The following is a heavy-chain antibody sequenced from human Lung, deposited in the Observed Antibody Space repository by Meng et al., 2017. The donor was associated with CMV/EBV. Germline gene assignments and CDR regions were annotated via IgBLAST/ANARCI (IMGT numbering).Heavy chain of an antibody. CDR2: IYYSGST. D-gene: IGHD2-15*01. V-gene: IGHV4-59*01. J-gene: IGHJ6*01. CDR3: ARNSPTAPHYYYYGMDV. CDR1: GGSISSYY. Sequence: SXTLSPXCTVTGGSISSYYRSWIRQPPGKGLEWIGYIYYSGSTNYNPSFKSRVTITVETSKNQFSLKLSSVTAAYTAVYYCARNSPTAPHYYYYGMDVWGQGTTVTVSS.